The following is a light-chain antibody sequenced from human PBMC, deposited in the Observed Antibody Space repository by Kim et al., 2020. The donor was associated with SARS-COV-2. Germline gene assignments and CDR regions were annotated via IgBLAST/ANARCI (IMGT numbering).Light chain of an antibody. CDR2: DND. J-gene: IGLJ3*02. V-gene: IGLV1-51*01. Sequence: GQKVAISCSGTRFNVGNNFVSWYQQFPGTAPKLLIYDNDQRPSGIPDRFSGSKSGTSATLGITGLQSGDEADYYCGTWDSSLSVGVFGGGTKLTVL. CDR1: RFNVGNNF. CDR3: GTWDSSLSVGV.